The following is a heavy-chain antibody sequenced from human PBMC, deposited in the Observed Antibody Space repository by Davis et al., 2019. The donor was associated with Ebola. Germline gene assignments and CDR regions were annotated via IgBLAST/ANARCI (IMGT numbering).Heavy chain of an antibody. CDR3: ARSDYIWGSSFDY. V-gene: IGHV1-69*13. Sequence: SVKVSCKASGGTFSSYAISWVRQAPGQGLEWMGGIIPIFGTANYAQKFQGRVTITADESTSTAYMELSSLRSEDTAVYYCARSDYIWGSSFDYWGQGTLVTVSS. CDR2: IIPIFGTA. D-gene: IGHD3-16*01. J-gene: IGHJ4*02. CDR1: GGTFSSYA.